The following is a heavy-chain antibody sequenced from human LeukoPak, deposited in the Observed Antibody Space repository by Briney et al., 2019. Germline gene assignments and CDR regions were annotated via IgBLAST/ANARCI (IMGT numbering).Heavy chain of an antibody. Sequence: GGSLRLSCAASGFTFSGSAMHWVRQASGKGLEWVGRIRSKANSYAAAYAASVKGRFTISRDDSKNTAYLQMNSLKTEDTAVYYCTRCYDYGDYVGAFDIWGQGTMVTVSS. CDR2: IRSKANSYAA. CDR3: TRCYDYGDYVGAFDI. J-gene: IGHJ3*02. CDR1: GFTFSGSA. D-gene: IGHD4-17*01. V-gene: IGHV3-73*01.